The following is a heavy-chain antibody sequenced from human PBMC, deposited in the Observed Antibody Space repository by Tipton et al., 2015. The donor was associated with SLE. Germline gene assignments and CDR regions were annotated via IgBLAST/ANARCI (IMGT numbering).Heavy chain of an antibody. Sequence: TLSLICTVSGGSISSSSYYWGWIRQPPGKGLEWIGRIYYSGSTYYNPSLKSRVTISVDTSKNQFSLKLSSVTAADTAVYYCARAPLYSSSWYIPGGDAFDIWGQGTMVTVSS. D-gene: IGHD6-13*01. CDR3: ARAPLYSSSWYIPGGDAFDI. CDR2: IYYSGST. J-gene: IGHJ3*02. V-gene: IGHV4-39*07. CDR1: GGSISSSSYY.